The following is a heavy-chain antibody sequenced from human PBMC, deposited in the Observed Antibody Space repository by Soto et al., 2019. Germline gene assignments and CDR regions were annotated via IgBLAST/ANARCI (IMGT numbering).Heavy chain of an antibody. V-gene: IGHV3-43*01. D-gene: IGHD3-10*01. Sequence: SLRLSCAASGFTFDDYTMHWVRQAPGKGLEWVSLISWDGGITYYADSVKGRFTISRDNSKNSLYMQMNSLRTEDTALYYCAKNLIRRSYYYYYMDVWGKGTTVTVSS. CDR3: AKNLIRRSYYYYYMDV. CDR2: ISWDGGIT. CDR1: GFTFDDYT. J-gene: IGHJ6*03.